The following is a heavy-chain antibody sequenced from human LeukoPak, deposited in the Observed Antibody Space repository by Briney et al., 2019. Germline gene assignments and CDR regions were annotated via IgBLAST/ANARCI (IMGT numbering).Heavy chain of an antibody. CDR3: TKDFCHHRTDC. J-gene: IGHJ4*02. CDR1: GDFISRTNFY. D-gene: IGHD1-14*01. CDR2: VFYDGTT. Sequence: SETLSLTCTVSGDFISRTNFYWGWIRQPPGKGPEWIGSVFYDGTTYYHPSLESRATVSVDTSKNQFFLKLSSVTAADTAVYYCTKDFCHHRTDCWGQGTLVTVSS. V-gene: IGHV4-39*02.